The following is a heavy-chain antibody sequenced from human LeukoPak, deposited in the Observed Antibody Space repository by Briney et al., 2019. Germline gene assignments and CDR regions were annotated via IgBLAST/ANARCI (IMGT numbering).Heavy chain of an antibody. V-gene: IGHV3-30*02. CDR3: AKIYDSSGYHDY. CDR2: IRYDGSNK. D-gene: IGHD3-22*01. CDR1: GFTFSSYG. Sequence: GGSLRLSCAASGFTFSSYGMHWVRQAPGKGLEWVAFIRYDGSNKYCADSVKGRFTISRDNSKNTLYLQMNSLRAEDTAVYYCAKIYDSSGYHDYWGQGTLVTVSS. J-gene: IGHJ4*02.